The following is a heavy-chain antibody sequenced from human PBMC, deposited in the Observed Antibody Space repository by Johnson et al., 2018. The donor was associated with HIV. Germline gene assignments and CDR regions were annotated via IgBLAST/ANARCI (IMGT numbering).Heavy chain of an antibody. J-gene: IGHJ3*01. D-gene: IGHD5-18*01. Sequence: MLLVESGGGLVQSGESLRLSCAASGITVNTNYMSWVRRAPGKGLEWVPVIFSVGNTYYADSVKGRFTISRDISRNMLYLQMNSLRPEDTAVYYCARDGRDLVTQGVFAVLGPGKVVTVSS. CDR2: IFSVGNT. CDR1: GITVNTNY. V-gene: IGHV3-66*02. CDR3: ARDGRDLVTQGVFAV.